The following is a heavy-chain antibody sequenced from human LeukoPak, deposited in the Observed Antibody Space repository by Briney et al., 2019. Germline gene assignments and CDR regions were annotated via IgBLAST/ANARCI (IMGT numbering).Heavy chain of an antibody. J-gene: IGHJ5*02. Sequence: SETLSLTCAVYGGSFSGYYCSWIRQPPRKGLEWIGEINHSGSTNYNPSLKSRVTISVDTSKNQFSLKLSSVTAADTAVYYCAPLGSSSSAWGQGTLVTVSS. V-gene: IGHV4-34*01. CDR1: GGSFSGYY. D-gene: IGHD6-6*01. CDR2: INHSGST. CDR3: APLGSSSSA.